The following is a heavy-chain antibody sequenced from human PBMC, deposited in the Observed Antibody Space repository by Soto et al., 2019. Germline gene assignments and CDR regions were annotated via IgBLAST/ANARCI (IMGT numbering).Heavy chain of an antibody. CDR3: AHRRTDGDLNYWYFDL. Sequence: QITLKESGPPLVKPTQTLTLTCTFSGFSLSTSGVGVGWIRQPPGKALEWLALIYWDDDKRYSPSLKSRLTITKDTSKNQVVLTMTNMDPVDTATYYCAHRRTDGDLNYWYFDLWGRGTLVTVSS. J-gene: IGHJ2*01. V-gene: IGHV2-5*02. CDR1: GFSLSTSGVG. D-gene: IGHD4-17*01. CDR2: IYWDDDK.